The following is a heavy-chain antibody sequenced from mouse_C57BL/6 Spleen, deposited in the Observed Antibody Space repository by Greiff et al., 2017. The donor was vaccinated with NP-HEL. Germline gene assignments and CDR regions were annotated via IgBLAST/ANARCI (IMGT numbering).Heavy chain of an antibody. V-gene: IGHV1-64*01. D-gene: IGHD2-4*01. CDR3: ARDYDYDAWFAY. J-gene: IGHJ3*01. Sequence: VKLQQPGAELVKPGASVKLSCKASGYTFTSYWMHWVKQRPGQGLEWIGMIHPNSGSTNYNEKFKSKATLTVDKSSSTAYMQLSSLTSEDSAVYYCARDYDYDAWFAYWGQGTLVTVSA. CDR2: IHPNSGST. CDR1: GYTFTSYW.